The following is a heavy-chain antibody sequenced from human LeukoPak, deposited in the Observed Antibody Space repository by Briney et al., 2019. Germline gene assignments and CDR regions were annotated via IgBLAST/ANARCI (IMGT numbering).Heavy chain of an antibody. J-gene: IGHJ4*02. Sequence: TLSLTCPVSGGSISSGGYYWSWIRQHPGKGLEWIGYIYYSGSTYYNPSLKSRVTISVDTSKNQFSLKLSSVTAADTAVYYCARDSSPTSYFDYWGQGTLVTVSS. CDR1: GGSISSGGYY. CDR3: ARDSSPTSYFDY. V-gene: IGHV4-31*03. CDR2: IYYSGST.